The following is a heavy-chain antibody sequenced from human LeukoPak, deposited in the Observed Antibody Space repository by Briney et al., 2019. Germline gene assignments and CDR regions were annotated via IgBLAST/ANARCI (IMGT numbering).Heavy chain of an antibody. Sequence: SETLSLTCTVSGDSVRTYYWSWIRQPPGKGLEWIGYIYYSGSTNYNPSLKSRVTISVDTSKNQFSLKLSSVTAADTAVYYCARERREFYDILTGYYKPTYYFDYWGQGTLVTVSS. D-gene: IGHD3-9*01. CDR1: GDSVRTYY. CDR3: ARERREFYDILTGYYKPTYYFDY. CDR2: IYYSGST. V-gene: IGHV4-59*02. J-gene: IGHJ4*02.